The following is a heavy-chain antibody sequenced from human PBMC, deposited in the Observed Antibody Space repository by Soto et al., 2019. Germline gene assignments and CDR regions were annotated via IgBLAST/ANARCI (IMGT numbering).Heavy chain of an antibody. J-gene: IGHJ2*01. Sequence: QVQLQESGPGLVKPSETLSLTCTVSGGSMSGHMSYWSWIRQPPGKGLEWIGYIYESGSTYYNRSLKSRVTITADTSKKQFSLRLNSVTAADTAVYYCAREIIPLTTDWYFDLWGRGTLVTVSS. D-gene: IGHD4-17*01. CDR2: IYESGST. CDR1: GGSMSGHMSY. V-gene: IGHV4-30-4*01. CDR3: AREIIPLTTDWYFDL.